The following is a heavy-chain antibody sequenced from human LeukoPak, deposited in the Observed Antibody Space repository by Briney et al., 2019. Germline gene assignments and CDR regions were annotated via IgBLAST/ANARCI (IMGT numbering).Heavy chain of an antibody. D-gene: IGHD3-10*01. CDR1: GYTFTSYG. CDR2: ISAYNGNT. CDR3: ARVVIVDLWFGELSVDAFDI. J-gene: IGHJ3*02. V-gene: IGHV1-18*01. Sequence: GASVKVSCKASGYTFTSYGISWVRQAPGQGLEWMGWISAYNGNTNYAQKLQGRVTMTTDTSTSTTYMELRSLRSDDTAVYYCARVVIVDLWFGELSVDAFDIWGQGTMVTVSS.